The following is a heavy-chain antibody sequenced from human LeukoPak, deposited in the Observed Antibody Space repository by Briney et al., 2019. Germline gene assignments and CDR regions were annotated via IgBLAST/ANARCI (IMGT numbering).Heavy chain of an antibody. J-gene: IGHJ4*02. V-gene: IGHV3-48*03. D-gene: IGHD3-22*01. Sequence: GGSLRLSCAASGFTFSSYEMNWVRQAPGKGLEWVSYISSSGSTIYYADSVKGRFTISRDNAKNSLYLQMNSLRAEDTAVYYCARVRGYYYDSSGPFDYWGQGTLVTVSS. CDR1: GFTFSSYE. CDR3: ARVRGYYYDSSGPFDY. CDR2: ISSSGSTI.